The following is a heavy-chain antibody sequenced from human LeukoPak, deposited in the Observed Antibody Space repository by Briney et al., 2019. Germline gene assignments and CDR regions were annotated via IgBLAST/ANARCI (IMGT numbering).Heavy chain of an antibody. V-gene: IGHV4-34*01. CDR3: ASSYYYDSSGYLT. D-gene: IGHD3-22*01. Sequence: SETLSLTCAVYGGSFSGYYWSWIRQPPGKGLEWIGEINHSGSTNYNPSLKSRVTISVDTSKNQFSLKLSSVTTADTAVYYCASSYYYDSSGYLTWGQGTLVTVSS. CDR1: GGSFSGYY. CDR2: INHSGST. J-gene: IGHJ5*02.